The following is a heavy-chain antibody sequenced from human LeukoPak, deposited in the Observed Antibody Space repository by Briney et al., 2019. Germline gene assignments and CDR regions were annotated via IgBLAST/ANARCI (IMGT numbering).Heavy chain of an antibody. Sequence: GGSLRLSCSASGFTFSDYAMRWVRQAPGKGLEYISAISSDGDSTYFTDSVKGRFTISRDNSKNTLYLQMSSLRAEDTAVYYCARSRSEGYFDYWGQGTLVTVSS. V-gene: IGHV3-64D*06. CDR3: ARSRSEGYFDY. CDR1: GFTFSDYA. J-gene: IGHJ4*02. CDR2: ISSDGDST.